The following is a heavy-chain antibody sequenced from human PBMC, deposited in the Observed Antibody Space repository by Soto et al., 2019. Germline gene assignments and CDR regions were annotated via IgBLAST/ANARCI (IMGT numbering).Heavy chain of an antibody. D-gene: IGHD3-16*01. CDR2: IYYSGST. V-gene: IGHV4-39*01. J-gene: IGHJ2*01. CDR3: ARRSQGVFGGYWYFDL. Sequence: SETLSLTCTVSGGSISSSSYYWGWIRQPPGKGLEWIGSIYYSGSTYYNPSLKSRVTISVDTSKNQFSLKLSSVTAADTAVYYCARRSQGVFGGYWYFDLWGRGTLVTVSS. CDR1: GGSISSSSYY.